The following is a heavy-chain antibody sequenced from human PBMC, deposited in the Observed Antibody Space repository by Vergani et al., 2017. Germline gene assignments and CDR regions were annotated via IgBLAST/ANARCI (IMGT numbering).Heavy chain of an antibody. Sequence: QVQLVESGGGVVQPGRSLRLSCAASGFTFSSYGMHWVRQAPGKGLEWVAVIWYDGSNKYYADSVKGRFTISRDNSKNTLYLQMNSLRADDTAVYYCARVRYKRTPLYYYMDVWGKGTTVTVSS. V-gene: IGHV3-33*01. J-gene: IGHJ6*03. CDR3: ARVRYKRTPLYYYMDV. CDR1: GFTFSSYG. D-gene: IGHD1-1*01. CDR2: IWYDGSNK.